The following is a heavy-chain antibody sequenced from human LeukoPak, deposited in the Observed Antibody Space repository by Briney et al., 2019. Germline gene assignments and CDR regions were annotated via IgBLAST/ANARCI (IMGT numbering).Heavy chain of an antibody. CDR2: IYYSGST. CDR1: GGSISSYY. J-gene: IGHJ3*02. CDR3: ARPSLGGAFDI. D-gene: IGHD6-13*01. V-gene: IGHV4-59*01. Sequence: PSQTLSLTCTVSGGSISSYYWSWIRQPPGKGLEWIGYIYYSGSTNYNPSLKSRVTISVDTSKNQFSLKLSSVTAADTAVYYCARPSLGGAFDIWGQGTMVTVSS.